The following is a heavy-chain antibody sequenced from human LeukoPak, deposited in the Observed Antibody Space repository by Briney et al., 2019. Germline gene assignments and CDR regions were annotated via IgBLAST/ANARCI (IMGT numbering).Heavy chain of an antibody. V-gene: IGHV4-30-4*01. CDR3: ARGRHYYGSGSRLDY. CDR1: GDSISRYY. Sequence: PSETLSLTCTVSGDSISRYYWSWIRQPPGKGLEWIGYIYYSGSPHYNPSLNSRVTISVDTSKNQFSLKLISVTAADTAVYFCARGRHYYGSGSRLDYWGQGTLVTVSS. D-gene: IGHD3-10*01. J-gene: IGHJ4*02. CDR2: IYYSGSP.